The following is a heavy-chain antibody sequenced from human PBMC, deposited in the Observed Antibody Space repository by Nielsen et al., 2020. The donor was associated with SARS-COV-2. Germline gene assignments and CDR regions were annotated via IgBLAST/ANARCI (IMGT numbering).Heavy chain of an antibody. CDR1: GFTYENYG. J-gene: IGHJ4*02. CDR3: ARDRGWKLGIADY. CDR2: IWHDGSKR. V-gene: IGHV3-33*08. Sequence: GESLKISCTASGFTYENYGMHWVRQAPGKGLEWVAVIWHDGSKRNYASSVEGRFTISRDNSKNTLALQLDSLRAEDTAVYYCARDRGWKLGIADYWGQGTLVTVSS. D-gene: IGHD3-10*01.